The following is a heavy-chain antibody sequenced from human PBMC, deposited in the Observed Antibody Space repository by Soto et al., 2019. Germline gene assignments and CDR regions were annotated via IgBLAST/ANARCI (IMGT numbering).Heavy chain of an antibody. CDR1: GYTFTSYA. V-gene: IGHV1-3*01. CDR2: INAGNGNT. D-gene: IGHD3-3*01. CDR3: ANELPDYDFWSRRPFGMDV. J-gene: IGHJ6*02. Sequence: QVQLVQSGAEVKKPGASVKVSCKASGYTFTSYAMHWVRQAPGQRLEWMGWINAGNGNTKYSQKFQGRVTITRDTSANTAYLELSSLRSEDTAVYYCANELPDYDFWSRRPFGMDVWGQATKVTVSS.